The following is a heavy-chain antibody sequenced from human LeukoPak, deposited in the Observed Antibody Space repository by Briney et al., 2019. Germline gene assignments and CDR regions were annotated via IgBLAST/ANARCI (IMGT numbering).Heavy chain of an antibody. D-gene: IGHD3-10*01. CDR3: ARHGSAPGDY. CDR2: IYYSGST. CDR1: GGSISSYY. Sequence: SETLSLTCTVSGGSISSYYWSWIRQPPGKGLEWIGYIYYSGSTNYNPSLKSRVTISVDTSKNQFSLKLSSVTAADTAVCYCARHGSAPGDYWGQGTLVTVSS. V-gene: IGHV4-59*08. J-gene: IGHJ4*02.